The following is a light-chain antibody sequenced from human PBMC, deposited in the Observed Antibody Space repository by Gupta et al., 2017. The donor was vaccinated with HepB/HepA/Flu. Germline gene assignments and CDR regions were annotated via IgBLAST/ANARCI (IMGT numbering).Light chain of an antibody. Sequence: QSALTQPASVSGSPRQSITISCTGTSSDVGGYNYVSWYQQHPGQAPKLMIYDVNNRPSGVSNRFSDSKSGNTASLTISGHQAEDEAEYYCSSYTSTSTWVFGGGTKLTVL. CDR3: SSYTSTSTWV. V-gene: IGLV2-14*03. CDR1: SSDVGGYNY. CDR2: DVN. J-gene: IGLJ3*02.